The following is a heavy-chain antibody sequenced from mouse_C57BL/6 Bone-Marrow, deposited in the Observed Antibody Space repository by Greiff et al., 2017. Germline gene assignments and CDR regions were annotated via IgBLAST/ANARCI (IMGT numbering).Heavy chain of an antibody. J-gene: IGHJ1*03. D-gene: IGHD1-1*01. CDR1: GYTFTSYW. Sequence: QVQLKQPGAELVRPGSSVKLSCKASGYTFTSYWMDWVKQRPGQGLEWIGNIYPSDSETHYNQKFKDKATITADTSSNTAYLQLSSLTSEDTAVXYCTTSHWDFDVWGTGTTVTVS. CDR2: IYPSDSET. CDR3: TTSHWDFDV. V-gene: IGHV1-61*01.